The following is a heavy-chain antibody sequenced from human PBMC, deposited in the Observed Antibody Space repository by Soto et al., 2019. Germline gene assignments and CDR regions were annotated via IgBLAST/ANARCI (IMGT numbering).Heavy chain of an antibody. CDR2: IHHSGST. CDR1: GGSLSGSY. J-gene: IGHJ4*02. Sequence: QVQLQQWGAGLLKPSETLSLTCAVYGGSLSGSYWSWIRQPPGTGLEWIGEIHHSGSTYYNPSLKSRVTLSVDTSKNQFSLKRNSVTAADTAVYYCASPGYCSDGTCYPDYCGQGTLVTVSS. D-gene: IGHD2-15*01. CDR3: ASPGYCSDGTCYPDY. V-gene: IGHV4-34*01.